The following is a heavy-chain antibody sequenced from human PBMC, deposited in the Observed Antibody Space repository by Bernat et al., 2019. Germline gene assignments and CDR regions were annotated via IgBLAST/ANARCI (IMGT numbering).Heavy chain of an antibody. CDR1: GFTFSDYS. Sequence: EVQLVESGGGLVKPGGSLRLSCAASGFTFSDYSMNWVRQAPGKGLEWVSSIYSSSSYIYYADSVKGRFTISRDNAKNSLYLQMNSLRAEDTAVYYCARRYSSSSPFDFWGQGTLVTVSS. D-gene: IGHD6-6*01. V-gene: IGHV3-21*01. CDR3: ARRYSSSSPFDF. CDR2: IYSSSSYI. J-gene: IGHJ4*02.